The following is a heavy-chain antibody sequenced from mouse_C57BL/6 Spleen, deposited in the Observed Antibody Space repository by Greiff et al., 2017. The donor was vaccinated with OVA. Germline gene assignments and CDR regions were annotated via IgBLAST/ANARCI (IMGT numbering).Heavy chain of an antibody. V-gene: IGHV3-6*01. CDR1: GYSITSGYY. CDR3: ARYFDV. CDR2: ISYDGSN. Sequence: EVQLQQSGPGLVKPSQSLSLTCSVTGYSITSGYYWNWIRQFPGNKLEWMGYISYDGSNNYNPSLKNRISITRDTSKNQFFLKLNSVTTEDTATYYCARYFDVWGTGTTVTVSS. J-gene: IGHJ1*03.